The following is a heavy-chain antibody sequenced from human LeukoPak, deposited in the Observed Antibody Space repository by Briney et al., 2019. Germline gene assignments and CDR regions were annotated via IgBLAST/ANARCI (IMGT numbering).Heavy chain of an antibody. CDR3: ARIRVDYYDSSGYYGIDY. D-gene: IGHD3-22*01. CDR1: GFSLSTSGMC. Sequence: SGPALVKPTQTLTLTCTFSGFSLSTSGMCVSWIGQPPGKALEWLARIDWDDDKYYSTSLKTRLTISKDTSKNQVVLTMTNMDPVDTATYYCARIRVDYYDSSGYYGIDYWGQGTLVTVSS. V-gene: IGHV2-70*11. J-gene: IGHJ4*02. CDR2: IDWDDDK.